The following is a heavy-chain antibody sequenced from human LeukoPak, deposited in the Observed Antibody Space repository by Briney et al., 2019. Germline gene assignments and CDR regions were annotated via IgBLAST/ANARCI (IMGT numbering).Heavy chain of an antibody. V-gene: IGHV3-15*01. CDR2: IKSKTAGGTT. J-gene: IGHJ4*02. CDR1: AFTFSNAW. CDR3: TTGFYYHETSGNGFDY. Sequence: PRGSLRLSCAASAFTFSNAWLSWVRQAPGKGLQWVARIKSKTAGGTTDYAAPVKGRFTISRDDSKNTLYLQMNSLKTEDTAVYYCTTGFYYHETSGNGFDYWGQGTLVTVSS. D-gene: IGHD3-22*01.